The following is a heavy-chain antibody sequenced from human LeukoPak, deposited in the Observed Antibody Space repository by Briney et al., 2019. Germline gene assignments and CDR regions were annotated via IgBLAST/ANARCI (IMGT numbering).Heavy chain of an antibody. J-gene: IGHJ4*02. D-gene: IGHD2-2*01. V-gene: IGHV5-51*01. Sequence: GESLKISCKGSGYSFTSYWIGWVRQMPGTGLEWMGIIYPGDSDARYSPSFQGQVTISADKSISTAYLQWNSLKASDTAMYYYARRKYCSSTSCPFDYWGQGTLVTVSS. CDR3: ARRKYCSSTSCPFDY. CDR1: GYSFTSYW. CDR2: IYPGDSDA.